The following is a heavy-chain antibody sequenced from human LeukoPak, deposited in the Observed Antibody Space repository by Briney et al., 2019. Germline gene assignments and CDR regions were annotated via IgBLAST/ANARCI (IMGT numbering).Heavy chain of an antibody. CDR3: AKDRNSVGSSCNC. J-gene: IGHJ4*02. V-gene: IGHV3-23*01. Sequence: GGSLRLSCAASGFNFSNYAMTWVRQAPGKGLEWVSGISGSGDSTNYADSVRGRFTISRDNSKNTLHLQMNSLRAEDTAVYYCAKDRNSVGSSCNCWGQGTLVTVSS. D-gene: IGHD6-6*01. CDR1: GFNFSNYA. CDR2: ISGSGDST.